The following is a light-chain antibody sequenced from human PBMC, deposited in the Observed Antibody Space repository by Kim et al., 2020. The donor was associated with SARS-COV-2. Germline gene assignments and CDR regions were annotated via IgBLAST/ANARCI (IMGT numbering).Light chain of an antibody. CDR1: NSVGRN. CDR3: QVWDSMTVV. CDR2: RDS. Sequence: SVALGEKARISRKGKNSVGRNVHWCHQNPGLAPFVVIYRDSNRPSGIPERFSGSNSGNTATLPICRAQAGDGAVYYCQVWDSMTVVFGGGTKLTVL. V-gene: IGLV3-9*01. J-gene: IGLJ2*01.